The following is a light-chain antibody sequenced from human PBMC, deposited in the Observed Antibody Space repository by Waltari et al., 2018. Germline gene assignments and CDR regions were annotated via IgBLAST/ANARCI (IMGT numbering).Light chain of an antibody. V-gene: IGKV1-27*01. CDR3: QKYNSPPGT. CDR1: QGINNY. J-gene: IGKJ1*01. Sequence: DIQMTQSPSSLSASVGDRVTITCRPSQGINNYLAWYQQKPGKVPKLLIYAASTLQSGVPSRFSGSGSGTDFTLTISSLQPEDVATYFCQKYNSPPGTFGQGTKVEIK. CDR2: AAS.